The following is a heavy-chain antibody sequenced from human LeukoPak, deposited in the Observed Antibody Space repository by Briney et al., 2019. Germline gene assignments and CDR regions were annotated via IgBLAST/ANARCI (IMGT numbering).Heavy chain of an antibody. Sequence: ASVKVSCKASGYTFTSYGISWVRQAPGQGPEWMGWISAYNGNTNYAQKLQGRVTMTTDTSTSTAYMELRSLRSDDTAAYYCARDLIVGAPFDYWGQGTLATVSS. CDR1: GYTFTSYG. V-gene: IGHV1-18*01. J-gene: IGHJ4*02. D-gene: IGHD1-26*01. CDR3: ARDLIVGAPFDY. CDR2: ISAYNGNT.